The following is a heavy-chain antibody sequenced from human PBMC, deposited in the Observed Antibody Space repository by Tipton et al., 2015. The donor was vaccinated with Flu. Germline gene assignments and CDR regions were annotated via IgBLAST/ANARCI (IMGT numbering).Heavy chain of an antibody. CDR2: IYYSGST. CDR3: ARDTTPNDYGDTGFDY. D-gene: IGHD4-17*01. CDR1: GGSISSGGYY. J-gene: IGHJ4*02. V-gene: IGHV4-31*03. Sequence: TLSLTCTVSGGSISSGGYYWSWIRQHPGKGLEWIGYIYYSGSTYYNPSLKSRVTISVDTSKNPFSLKLSSVTAADTAVYYCARDTTPNDYGDTGFDYWGQGTLVTVSS.